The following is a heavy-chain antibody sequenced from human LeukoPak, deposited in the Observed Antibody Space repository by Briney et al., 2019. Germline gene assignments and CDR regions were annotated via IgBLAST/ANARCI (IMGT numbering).Heavy chain of an antibody. Sequence: GGSLRLSCAASGFTVRSHYMTWVRQAPGKGLEWVSLFYSAGSTYYADFVKGRFTISRDNSKDTMYLQMTSLRAEDTAVYYCARASTGGYLGYWGQGTLVTVSS. J-gene: IGHJ4*02. D-gene: IGHD2-8*02. V-gene: IGHV3-66*01. CDR3: ARASTGGYLGY. CDR2: FYSAGST. CDR1: GFTVRSHY.